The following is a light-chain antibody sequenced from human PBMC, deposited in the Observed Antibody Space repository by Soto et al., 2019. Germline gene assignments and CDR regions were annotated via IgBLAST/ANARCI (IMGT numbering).Light chain of an antibody. CDR3: AAWDDSLNGYV. CDR2: NNN. Sequence: QSVLTQPPSAXGTPGQRVTISCSGGSSNIGTNAVNWYQQLPGTAPKLLIYNNNQRPSGVPDRFSGSKSGTSASLAISGLQSEDEADYYCAAWDDSLNGYVFGTGTKVTVL. V-gene: IGLV1-44*01. J-gene: IGLJ1*01. CDR1: SSNIGTNA.